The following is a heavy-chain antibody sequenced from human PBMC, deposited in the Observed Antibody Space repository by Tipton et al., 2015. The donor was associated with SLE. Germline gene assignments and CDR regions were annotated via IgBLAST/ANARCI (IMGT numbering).Heavy chain of an antibody. CDR3: AKGTAAGGFDY. CDR2: SHPGDSDT. D-gene: IGHD6-13*01. Sequence: QLVQSGAEVKRPGESLKISCRGSGYTFTNSWIGWVRQMPGKGLEWMGISHPGDSDTRYSPSFQGQVTISADKSITTAFLQWSRLKASDSAMYYCAKGTAAGGFDYWGQGTLVTVPS. V-gene: IGHV5-51*03. CDR1: GYTFTNSW. J-gene: IGHJ4*02.